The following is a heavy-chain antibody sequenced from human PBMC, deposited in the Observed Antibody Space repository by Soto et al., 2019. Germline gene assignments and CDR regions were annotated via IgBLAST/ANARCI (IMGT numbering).Heavy chain of an antibody. V-gene: IGHV1-18*01. J-gene: IGHJ6*02. D-gene: IGHD2-15*01. CDR3: ARGIVVVVAATGPINYYYYGMDV. Sequence: ASVKVSCKASGYTFTSYGISWVRQAPGQGLEWMGWISAYNGNTNYAQKLQGRVTMTTDQSTSTAYMELRSLRSDDTAVYYCARGIVVVVAATGPINYYYYGMDVWGQGTTVTVSS. CDR2: ISAYNGNT. CDR1: GYTFTSYG.